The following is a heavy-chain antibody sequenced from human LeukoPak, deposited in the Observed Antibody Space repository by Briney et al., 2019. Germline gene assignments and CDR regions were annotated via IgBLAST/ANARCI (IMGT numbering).Heavy chain of an antibody. CDR3: ARDRGWIQHDI. Sequence: PGGSLRLAWAASGFAFSDSWMTWIRQAPGKGLEWVAFIKGDGSAKKYVDSVKGRFTISRDNAKNSLFLQMNSLRAEDTAVYYCARDRGWIQHDIWGQGTMVTVSS. CDR2: IKGDGSAK. D-gene: IGHD5-18*01. CDR1: GFAFSDSW. V-gene: IGHV3-7*01. J-gene: IGHJ3*02.